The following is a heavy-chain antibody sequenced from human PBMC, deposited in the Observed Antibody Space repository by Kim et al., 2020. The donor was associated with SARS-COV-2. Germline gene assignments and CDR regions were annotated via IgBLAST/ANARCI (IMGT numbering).Heavy chain of an antibody. CDR2: INHSGST. CDR1: GGSFSGYY. J-gene: IGHJ4*02. CDR3: ARGRHLRFLEWLFSPPDY. V-gene: IGHV4-34*01. Sequence: SETLSLTCAVYGGSFSGYYWSWIRQPPGKGLEWIGEINHSGSTNYNPSLKSRVTISVDTSKNQFSLKLSSVTAADTAVYYCARGRHLRFLEWLFSPPDYWGQGTLVTVSS. D-gene: IGHD3-3*01.